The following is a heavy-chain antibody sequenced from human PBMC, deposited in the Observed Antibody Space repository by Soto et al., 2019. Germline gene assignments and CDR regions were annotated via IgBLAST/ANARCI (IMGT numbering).Heavy chain of an antibody. CDR2: ISSSSSYI. J-gene: IGHJ3*02. CDR1: GFTFSSYT. D-gene: IGHD3-16*01. CDR3: ARDRGGDLKAFDI. Sequence: EVQLVESGGGLVKPGGSLRLSCAAFGFTFSSYTMNWVRQAPGKGLEWVSSISSSSSYIYYADSVKGRFTISRDNAKTSLYLQMNSLRAEETAVYYWARDRGGDLKAFDIWGQGTMVTVSS. V-gene: IGHV3-21*01.